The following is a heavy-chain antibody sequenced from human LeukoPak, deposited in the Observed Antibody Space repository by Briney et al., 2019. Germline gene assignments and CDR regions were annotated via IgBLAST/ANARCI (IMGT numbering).Heavy chain of an antibody. J-gene: IGHJ6*02. CDR1: GFTFDDYA. D-gene: IGHD6-13*01. V-gene: IGHV3-9*01. CDR3: AKEGRRSGWYDYYYYGMDV. CDR2: ISWNSGSI. Sequence: PGGSLRLSCAASGFTFDDYAMHWVRQAPGKGLEWGSGISWNSGSIGYADSVKGRFTISRDNAKNSLYLQMNSLRAEDTALYYCAKEGRRSGWYDYYYYGMDVWGQGTTVTVSS.